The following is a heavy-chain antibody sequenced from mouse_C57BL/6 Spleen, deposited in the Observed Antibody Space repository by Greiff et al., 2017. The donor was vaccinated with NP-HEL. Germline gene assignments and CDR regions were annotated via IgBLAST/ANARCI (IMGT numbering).Heavy chain of an antibody. CDR1: GYTFTDYE. V-gene: IGHV1-15*01. CDR2: IDPETGGT. CDR3: TRGITTVVAIDY. D-gene: IGHD1-1*01. J-gene: IGHJ2*01. Sequence: QVQLQQSGAELVRPGASVTLSCKASGYTFTDYEMHWVKQTPVHGLEWIGAIDPETGGTAYNQKFKGKAILTADKSSSTAYMELRSLTSEDSAVYYCTRGITTVVAIDYWGQGTTLTVSS.